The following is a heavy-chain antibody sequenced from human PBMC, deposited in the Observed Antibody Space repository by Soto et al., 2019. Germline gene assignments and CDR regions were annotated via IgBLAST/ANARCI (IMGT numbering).Heavy chain of an antibody. V-gene: IGHV4-59*01. CDR2: IHYNGNT. Sequence: SETLSLTCTVSGDSISSYSWSWIRQPPGKGLEWIGNIHYNGNTKYSPSLKSRATISVDTSKNQFSLKLSSVTAADTAVYYCARSDGRYWGQGTLVTVSS. CDR1: GDSISSYS. J-gene: IGHJ4*02. CDR3: ARSDGRY.